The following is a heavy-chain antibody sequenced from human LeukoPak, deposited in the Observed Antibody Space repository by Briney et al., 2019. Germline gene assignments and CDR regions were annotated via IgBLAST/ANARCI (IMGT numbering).Heavy chain of an antibody. CDR1: GGSINGYY. Sequence: SETLSLTCNVSGGSINGYYWSWIRQPPGKGLEWVAYINYNGRNNYNPTLKSRVTISVDTSKNQFSLKLSSVTAADTAVYYCASTHSSSWYSPLYNWFDPWGQGTLVTVSS. J-gene: IGHJ5*02. V-gene: IGHV4-59*08. D-gene: IGHD6-13*01. CDR3: ASTHSSSWYSPLYNWFDP. CDR2: INYNGRN.